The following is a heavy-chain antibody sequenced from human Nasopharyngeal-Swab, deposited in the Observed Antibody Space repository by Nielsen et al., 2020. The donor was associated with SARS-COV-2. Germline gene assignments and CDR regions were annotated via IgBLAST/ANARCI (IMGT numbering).Heavy chain of an antibody. CDR1: GGSISSYY. CDR3: ARGLFIDY. D-gene: IGHD3-10*02. CDR2: IYYSGRT. J-gene: IGHJ4*02. V-gene: IGHV4-59*13. Sequence: SETLSLTCTVSGGSISSYYWSWIRQPPGKGLEWIGYIYYSGRTNYNPSLKSRVTISVDTSKNQFSLKLSSVSAADTAVYYCARGLFIDYWGQGTLVTVSS.